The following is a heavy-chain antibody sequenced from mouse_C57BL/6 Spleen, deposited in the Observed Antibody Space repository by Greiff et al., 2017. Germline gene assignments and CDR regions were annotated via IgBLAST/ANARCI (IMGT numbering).Heavy chain of an antibody. V-gene: IGHV1-64*01. Sequence: VQLQQPGAELVKPGASVKLSCKASGYTFTSYWMHWVKQRPGQGLEWIGMIHPNSGSTNYNAKFKSKATLTVDKSSSTAYMQLSSLTSEDSAVYYCARGNITTVVAHYYAMDYWGQGTSVTVSS. CDR3: ARGNITTVVAHYYAMDY. CDR2: IHPNSGST. D-gene: IGHD1-1*01. J-gene: IGHJ4*01. CDR1: GYTFTSYW.